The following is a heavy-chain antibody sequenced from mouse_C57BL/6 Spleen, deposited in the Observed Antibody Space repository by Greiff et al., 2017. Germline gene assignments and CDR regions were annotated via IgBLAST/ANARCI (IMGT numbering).Heavy chain of an antibody. J-gene: IGHJ1*03. V-gene: IGHV1-4*01. CDR3: ARCPYGYDGALDV. Sequence: VKLKQSGAELARPGASVKMSCKASGYTFTSYTMHWVKQRPGQGLEWIGYINPSSGYTKYNQKFKDKATLTADKSSSTAYMQLSSLTSEDSAVYYSARCPYGYDGALDVWGTGTTVTVSS. CDR1: GYTFTSYT. CDR2: INPSSGYT. D-gene: IGHD2-2*01.